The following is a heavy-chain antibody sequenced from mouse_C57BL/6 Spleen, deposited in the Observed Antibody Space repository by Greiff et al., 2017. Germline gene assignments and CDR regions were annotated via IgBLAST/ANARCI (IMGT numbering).Heavy chain of an antibody. CDR3: TREGWLPLYYAMDY. Sequence: EVKVVESGEGLVKPGGSLKLSCAASGFTFSSYAMSWVRQTPEKRLEWVAYISSGGDYIYYADTVKGRFTISRDNARNTLYLQMSSLKSEDTAMYYCTREGWLPLYYAMDYWGQGTSGTVSS. D-gene: IGHD2-3*01. V-gene: IGHV5-9-1*02. J-gene: IGHJ4*01. CDR2: ISSGGDYI. CDR1: GFTFSSYA.